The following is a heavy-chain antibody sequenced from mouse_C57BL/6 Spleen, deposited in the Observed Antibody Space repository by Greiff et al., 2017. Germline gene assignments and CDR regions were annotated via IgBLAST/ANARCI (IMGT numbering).Heavy chain of an antibody. CDR3: ARSYGSSSYWYFDV. V-gene: IGHV1-80*01. D-gene: IGHD1-1*01. J-gene: IGHJ1*03. CDR1: GYAFSSDW. CDR2: IYPGDGDT. Sequence: VQLQQSGAELVKPGASVKISCKASGYAFSSDWRNWVKQRPGKGLEWIGQIYPGDGDTNYNGKFKGKATLTADKSSSTAYMQLSSLTSEDSAVYFCARSYGSSSYWYFDVWGTGTTVTVSS.